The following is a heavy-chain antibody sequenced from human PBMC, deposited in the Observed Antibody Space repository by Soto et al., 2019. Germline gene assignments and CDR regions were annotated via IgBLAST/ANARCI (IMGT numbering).Heavy chain of an antibody. D-gene: IGHD3-22*01. J-gene: IGHJ4*02. Sequence: PGGSLRLSCAVSGFTFADYAVHWVRQSAGKGLEWVSFINADGSEKYYADSARGRFTISRDNSKDSFYLQMNSLRLEDTAMYYCAKAKFYYDSSPYDSWGQGTLVTVSS. CDR1: GFTFADYA. CDR2: INADGSEK. V-gene: IGHV3-43D*04. CDR3: AKAKFYYDSSPYDS.